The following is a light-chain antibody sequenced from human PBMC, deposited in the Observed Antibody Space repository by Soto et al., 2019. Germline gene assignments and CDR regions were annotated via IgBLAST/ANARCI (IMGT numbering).Light chain of an antibody. CDR3: QQRSSWPRV. CDR2: DAS. J-gene: IGKJ4*01. CDR1: QSVTTY. V-gene: IGKV3-11*01. Sequence: EIVLTQSPATLSLSPGERATLSHRASQSVTTYLVWYQQKPGQAPRLLIYDASKRAIGIPDRFSGSGSGTDFTLTISSLEPEDFAVYYCQQRSSWPRVFGGGTKV.